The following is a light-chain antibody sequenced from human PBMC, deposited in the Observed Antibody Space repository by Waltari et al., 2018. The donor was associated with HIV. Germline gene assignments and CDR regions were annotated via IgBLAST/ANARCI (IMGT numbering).Light chain of an antibody. CDR2: WAS. V-gene: IGKV4-1*01. CDR1: QSIFYNSNKRNY. J-gene: IGKJ2*01. Sequence: DIVMTQSPDSLAVSLGERATIDYTSSQSIFYNSNKRNYLAWYQQKPGQPPKLLIYWASTRESGVPDRFSGSGSGTYFTLTISSLQAEDVAVYYCQQYYTTPVTFGQGTKLEIK. CDR3: QQYYTTPVT.